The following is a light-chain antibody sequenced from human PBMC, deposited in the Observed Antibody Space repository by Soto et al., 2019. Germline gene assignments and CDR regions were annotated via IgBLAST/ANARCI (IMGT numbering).Light chain of an antibody. CDR3: QQTYSTPGFT. Sequence: DIQMTQSPSALSASAGDRVTLTCRASQSIGNLLNWYQQKQGNAPKLLIYAASTLQTGVPFRFSGSGSVTDFTLTISSLQPDDFAIYYCQQTYSTPGFTVGTGTKVDIK. V-gene: IGKV1-39*01. CDR1: QSIGNL. CDR2: AAS. J-gene: IGKJ3*01.